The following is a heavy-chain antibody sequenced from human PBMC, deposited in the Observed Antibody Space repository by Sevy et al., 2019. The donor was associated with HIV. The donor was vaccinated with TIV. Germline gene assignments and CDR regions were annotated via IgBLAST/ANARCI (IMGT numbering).Heavy chain of an antibody. CDR1: GYSFTSYW. D-gene: IGHD3-9*01. J-gene: IGHJ5*02. CDR2: IYPGDSDT. V-gene: IGHV5-51*01. CDR3: ARKYYDILTGYYRFDP. Sequence: GGSLRLSCKGSGYSFTSYWIGWVRQMPGKGLEWMGIIYPGDSDTRYSPSFQGQVTISADKSISTAYLQWSSLKASDTAMYYCARKYYDILTGYYRFDPLGQGTLVTVSS.